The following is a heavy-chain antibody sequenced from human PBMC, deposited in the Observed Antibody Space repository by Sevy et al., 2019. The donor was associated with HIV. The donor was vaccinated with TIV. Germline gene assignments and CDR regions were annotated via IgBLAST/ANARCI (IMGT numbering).Heavy chain of an antibody. CDR2: LIGGGSRT. CDR1: GFPFSNFA. V-gene: IGHV3-23*01. CDR3: AKRRVQSGLSGGGANYGMDV. D-gene: IGHD2-8*02. J-gene: IGHJ6*02. Sequence: GGSLRLSCAASGFPFSNFAMSWVRQAPGKGLEWVSTLIGGGSRTYYADSVTGRFIISRDNSRNTLYLHMNSLRAEDTAIYYCAKRRVQSGLSGGGANYGMDVCGRGTTVTVSS.